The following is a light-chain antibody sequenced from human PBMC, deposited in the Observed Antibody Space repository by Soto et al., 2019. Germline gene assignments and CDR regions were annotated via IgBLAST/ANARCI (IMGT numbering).Light chain of an antibody. CDR2: WAS. CDR3: QQDFRPWT. J-gene: IGKJ1*01. V-gene: IGKV4-1*01. Sequence: DIVMTQSPDSLAVSLGERATINCKSSQSVLYSSNNKNYLAWYQQKPGQPPKLLIYWASTRESGVPDRFSGSGSGTAFTLTISSLQGEDVVVCFCQQDFRPWTFGQGTKVEIK. CDR1: QSVLYSSNNKNY.